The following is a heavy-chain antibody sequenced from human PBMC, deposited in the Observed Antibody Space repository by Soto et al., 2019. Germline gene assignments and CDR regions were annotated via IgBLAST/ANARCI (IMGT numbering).Heavy chain of an antibody. V-gene: IGHV1-24*01. CDR2: FDPEDGET. CDR1: GYTLTELS. CDR3: ATALLRLALFRGKPANWFYP. D-gene: IGHD3-10*01. J-gene: IGHJ5*02. Sequence: ASVKVSCKVSGYTLTELSMHWVRQAPGKGLEWMGGFDPEDGETIYAQKFQGRVTMTEDTSTDTAYMELSSLRSEDTAVYYCATALLRLALFRGKPANWFYPWGQGTLVTVSS.